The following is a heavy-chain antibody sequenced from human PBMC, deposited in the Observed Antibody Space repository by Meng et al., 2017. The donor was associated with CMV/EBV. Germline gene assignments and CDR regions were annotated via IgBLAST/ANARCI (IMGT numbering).Heavy chain of an antibody. CDR2: ISGYNGQT. Sequence: VQLVEAGAGVKKPGASVKVSCKASGYTFSSYGISWVRQAPGQGLEWMGWISGYNGQTKYAQKFQGRVTMTTDTPTSTAYMELRGLRSDDTAVYYCARAPIFSGGDCSHWGQGTLVTVSS. CDR1: GYTFSSYG. D-gene: IGHD2-21*02. J-gene: IGHJ4*02. CDR3: ARAPIFSGGDCSH. V-gene: IGHV1-18*01.